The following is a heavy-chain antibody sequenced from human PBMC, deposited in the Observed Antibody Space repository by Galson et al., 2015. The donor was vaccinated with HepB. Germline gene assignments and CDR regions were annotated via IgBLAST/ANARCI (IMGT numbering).Heavy chain of an antibody. J-gene: IGHJ6*02. CDR2: ISGSGGST. CDR3: AKAQWELRGTEVVYSYYGMDV. CDR1: GFTFSSYA. V-gene: IGHV3-23*01. D-gene: IGHD1-26*01. Sequence: SLRLSCAASGFTFSSYAMSWVRQAPGKGLEWVSAISGSGGSTYYADSVKGRFTISRDNSKNTLYLQMNSLRAEDTAVYYCAKAQWELRGTEVVYSYYGMDVWGQGTTVTVSS.